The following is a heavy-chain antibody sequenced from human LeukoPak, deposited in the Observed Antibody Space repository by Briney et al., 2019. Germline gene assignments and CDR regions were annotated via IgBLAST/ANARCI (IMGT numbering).Heavy chain of an antibody. D-gene: IGHD1-26*01. V-gene: IGHV1-69*06. J-gene: IGHJ3*02. Sequence: SVKVSCKASGGTFSSYAISWVRQDPGQGLEWMGGIIPIFGTANYAQKFQGRVTMTEDTSTDTAYMELSSLRSEDTAVYYCAGSYFSAFDIWGQGTMVTVSS. CDR3: AGSYFSAFDI. CDR2: IIPIFGTA. CDR1: GGTFSSYA.